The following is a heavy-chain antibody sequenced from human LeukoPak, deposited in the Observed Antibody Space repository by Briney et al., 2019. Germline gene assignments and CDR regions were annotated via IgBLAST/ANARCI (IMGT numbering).Heavy chain of an antibody. CDR1: GGTFLSHT. CDR3: ARVNXRGXXXNWXDP. V-gene: IGHV1-69*08. Sequence: SVKVSCKTSGGTFLSHTFSWVRQAPGQGLEWMGKITPVINTANYAQTFQGRVSIYADKSTTTVYMDLSGLRPDDTAVYYCARVNXRGXXXNWXDPWGQGXLVTVAS. CDR2: ITPVINTA. D-gene: IGHD1-1*01. J-gene: IGHJ5*02.